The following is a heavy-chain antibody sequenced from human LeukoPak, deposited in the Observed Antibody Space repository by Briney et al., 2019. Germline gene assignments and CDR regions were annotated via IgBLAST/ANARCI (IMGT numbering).Heavy chain of an antibody. J-gene: IGHJ4*02. CDR1: GITFSSHG. V-gene: IGHV3-30*18. Sequence: PGGSLRLSCAASGITFSSHGMHWVRQAPGKGLEWVAVISYDGSSKYYADSVKGRFTISRDNSKNTLYLQMNSLRAQDTAVYYCAKDHYYDSSGHFDYWGQGTLVTVSS. D-gene: IGHD3-22*01. CDR2: ISYDGSSK. CDR3: AKDHYYDSSGHFDY.